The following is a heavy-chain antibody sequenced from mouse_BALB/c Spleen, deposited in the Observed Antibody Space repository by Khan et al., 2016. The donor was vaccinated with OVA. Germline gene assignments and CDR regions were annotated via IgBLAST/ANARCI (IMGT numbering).Heavy chain of an antibody. CDR2: ISSGGNT. V-gene: IGHV5-6-5*01. CDR1: GFTFSNYA. Sequence: EVELVESGGGLVKPGGSLKLSCAGSGFTFSNYAMSWVRLTPEKRLEWVASISSGGNTYYPDSMKGRFTISRDNARNILYLQMSSLRSEDTAMYNCASLVDYWGQGTSVTVSS. J-gene: IGHJ4*01. CDR3: ASLVDY.